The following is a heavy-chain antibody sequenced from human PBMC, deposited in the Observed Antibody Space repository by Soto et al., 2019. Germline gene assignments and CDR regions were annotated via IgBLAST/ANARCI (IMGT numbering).Heavy chain of an antibody. D-gene: IGHD5-18*01. CDR2: IDPSDSYT. V-gene: IGHV5-10-1*01. CDR3: ARTSMQSRGYSYGHGGMDV. Sequence: PGESLKISCKGSGYSFTSYWIDWVRQMPGKGLDWMGRIDPSDSYTNYSPSFQGHVTISADKSISTAYLQWSSLKASDTAMYYCARTSMQSRGYSYGHGGMDVWGQGTTVNVSS. CDR1: GYSFTSYW. J-gene: IGHJ6*02.